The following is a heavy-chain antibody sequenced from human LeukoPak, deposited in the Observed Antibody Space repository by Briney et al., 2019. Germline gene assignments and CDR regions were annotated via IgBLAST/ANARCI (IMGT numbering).Heavy chain of an antibody. D-gene: IGHD3-22*01. J-gene: IGHJ4*02. CDR1: GFTFSSYA. V-gene: IGHV3-23*01. CDR2: ISGSGGST. Sequence: PGGSLRLSCAASGFTFSSYAMSWVRQAPGKGLEWVSAISGSGGSTYYADSVKGRFTISRDNSKNTLYLQMNSLRAEDTAVYYCAKSWGYSSRYYEGPITPFDYWGQGTLVTVSS. CDR3: AKSWGYSSRYYEGPITPFDY.